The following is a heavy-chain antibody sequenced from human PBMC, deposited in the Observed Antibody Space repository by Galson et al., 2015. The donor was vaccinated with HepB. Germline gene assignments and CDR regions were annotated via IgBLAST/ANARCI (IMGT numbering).Heavy chain of an antibody. Sequence: SLRLSCAAVGFNLDTYSMNWVRQTPGKGLQWLSYIDFSGTAIYYADSVKGRFTIARDNSKNSLSLEMSNLRVEDTARYYCVRDCPNTRCSQVAEEGFDIWGQGTMVTVSS. D-gene: IGHD2-8*01. J-gene: IGHJ3*02. V-gene: IGHV3-48*04. CDR1: GFNLDTYS. CDR3: VRDCPNTRCSQVAEEGFDI. CDR2: IDFSGTAI.